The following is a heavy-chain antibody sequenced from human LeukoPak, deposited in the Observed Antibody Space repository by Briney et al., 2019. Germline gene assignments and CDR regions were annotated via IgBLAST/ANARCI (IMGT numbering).Heavy chain of an antibody. Sequence: ASVKVSCKASGYTFTGYYMHWVRQAPGQGLEWMGWINPDSGGTNYAQKFQGRVTMTRDTSISTAYMELSRLRSDDTAVYYCARSIAAAGEGWFDPWGQGTLVTVSS. CDR1: GYTFTGYY. J-gene: IGHJ5*02. CDR3: ARSIAAAGEGWFDP. V-gene: IGHV1-2*02. CDR2: INPDSGGT. D-gene: IGHD6-13*01.